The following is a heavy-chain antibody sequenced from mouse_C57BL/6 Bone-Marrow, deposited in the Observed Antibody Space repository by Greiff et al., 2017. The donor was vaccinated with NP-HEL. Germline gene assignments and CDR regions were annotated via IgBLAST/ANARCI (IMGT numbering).Heavy chain of an antibody. CDR1: GYTFTSYW. CDR2: IDPSDSYT. D-gene: IGHD1-2*01. V-gene: IGHV1-50*01. CDR3: AREGHYFGDY. J-gene: IGHJ4*01. Sequence: QVQLKQPGAELVKPGASVKLSCKASGYTFTSYWMQWVKQRPGQGLEWIGEIDPSDSYTNYNQKFKGKATLTVDTSSSTAYMQLSSLTSEDSAVYYCAREGHYFGDYWGQGTSVTVSS.